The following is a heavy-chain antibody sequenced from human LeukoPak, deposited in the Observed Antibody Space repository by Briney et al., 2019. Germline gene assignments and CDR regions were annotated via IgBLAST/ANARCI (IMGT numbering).Heavy chain of an antibody. CDR2: IYYSGST. J-gene: IGHJ6*02. CDR3: TSHKGDPYYYDGMDV. V-gene: IGHV4-59*08. CDR1: GGSISSYY. Sequence: SETLSLTCTVSGGSISSYYWSWIRQPPGKGLEWIGYIYYSGSTNYNPSLKSRVTISLDTSKNQFSLKLSSVTAADTAAYYCTSHKGDPYYYDGMDVWGQGTTVTVSS.